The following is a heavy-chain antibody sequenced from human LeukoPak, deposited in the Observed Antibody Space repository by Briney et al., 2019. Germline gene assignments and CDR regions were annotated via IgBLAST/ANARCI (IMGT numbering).Heavy chain of an antibody. Sequence: ASVKVSCKASGYTFTSYGISWVRQAPGQGLEWMGWISAYNGNTNYAQKLQGRVTMTTDTSTSTAYMELRSLRSEDTAVYYCARSGPYCSGGSCPDYWGQGTLVTVSS. CDR1: GYTFTSYG. V-gene: IGHV1-18*01. D-gene: IGHD2-15*01. CDR2: ISAYNGNT. CDR3: ARSGPYCSGGSCPDY. J-gene: IGHJ4*02.